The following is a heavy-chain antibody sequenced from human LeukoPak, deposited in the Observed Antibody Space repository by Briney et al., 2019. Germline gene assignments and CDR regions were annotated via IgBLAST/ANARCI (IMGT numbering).Heavy chain of an antibody. Sequence: ASVKVSCKASGYTFTGYYMHWVRQAPGQGLEWMGGINPNSGGTNYAQKFQGRVTMTRDTSISTAYMELSRLRSDDTAVYYCARLPYQYCSSTSCYFVWGQGTLVTVSS. CDR3: ARLPYQYCSSTSCYFV. D-gene: IGHD2-2*01. J-gene: IGHJ4*02. CDR2: INPNSGGT. CDR1: GYTFTGYY. V-gene: IGHV1-2*02.